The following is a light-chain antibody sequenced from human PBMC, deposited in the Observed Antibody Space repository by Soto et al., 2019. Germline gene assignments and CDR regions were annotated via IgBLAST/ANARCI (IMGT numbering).Light chain of an antibody. J-gene: IGKJ5*01. CDR3: QQRSNWPPRIT. CDR1: QSVGTF. CDR2: DAS. Sequence: EIVMTQSPATMSVSPGERAPLSCRASQSVGTFFAWYQQKPGQAPRLLIYDASNTATGIPARFSGSGSGTDVTLTIYSLEPEDSAVYYCQQRSNWPPRITFGQGTRLEI. V-gene: IGKV3-11*01.